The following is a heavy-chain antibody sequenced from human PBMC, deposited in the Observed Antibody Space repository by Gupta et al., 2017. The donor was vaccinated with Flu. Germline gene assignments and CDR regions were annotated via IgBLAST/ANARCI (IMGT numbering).Heavy chain of an antibody. J-gene: IGHJ6*02. CDR2: ISYDGSSK. CDR1: GVGFSNYG. CDR3: AKDWKWNYNIYGMNV. V-gene: IGHV3-30*18. Sequence: QEQVVESGGGVVQPGRSRRLSCAASGVGFSNYGMQWVPQAPGKGLEWVTDISYDGSSKNYADSVKGRFTISRDNSKNTLYLQMNSLTTEDTAVYYCAKDWKWNYNIYGMNVWGPGTTVTVSS. D-gene: IGHD3-9*01.